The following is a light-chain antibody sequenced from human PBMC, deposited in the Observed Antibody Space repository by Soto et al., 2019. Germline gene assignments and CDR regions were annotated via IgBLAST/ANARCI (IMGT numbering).Light chain of an antibody. Sequence: DLQMTQSPSSLSASVGDRVTITCRASQSISSYLNWYQQKPGKAPKLLIYAASSLQSGVPSRFSGSGSGTDFTLTISSLQPEDFATYYCQQSYSKATFGQGTKLEIK. V-gene: IGKV1-39*01. CDR3: QQSYSKAT. CDR2: AAS. CDR1: QSISSY. J-gene: IGKJ2*01.